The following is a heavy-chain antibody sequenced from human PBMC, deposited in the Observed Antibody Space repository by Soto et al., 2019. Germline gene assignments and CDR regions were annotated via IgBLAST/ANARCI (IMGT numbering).Heavy chain of an antibody. D-gene: IGHD6-19*01. J-gene: IGHJ4*02. CDR1: GFTVINSY. Sequence: GGSLRLSCAASGFTVINSYMNWVRQAPGKGLEWVSVIFAGGSTYYADSVEGRFTISRDNSKNTLYLQMNGLRAEDTAVYYCVRDSSRWYYFASWGLGTLVTVAS. CDR3: VRDSSRWYYFAS. V-gene: IGHV3-53*01. CDR2: IFAGGST.